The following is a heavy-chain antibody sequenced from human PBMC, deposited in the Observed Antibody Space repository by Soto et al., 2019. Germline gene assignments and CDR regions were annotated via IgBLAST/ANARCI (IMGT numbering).Heavy chain of an antibody. CDR2: IYYSGST. V-gene: IGHV4-31*03. Sequence: QVQLQESGPGLVKASQTLSLTCSVSGGSISSGAYYWTWIRQHPGKGLEWIGYIYYSGSTYYNPSLKSRVTISVDTSKNQFSLKLRSVTAADTAVYYCARDGRLVNYYYYGMDVWGQGTTVTVSS. CDR3: ARDGRLVNYYYYGMDV. CDR1: GGSISSGAYY. D-gene: IGHD6-13*01. J-gene: IGHJ6*02.